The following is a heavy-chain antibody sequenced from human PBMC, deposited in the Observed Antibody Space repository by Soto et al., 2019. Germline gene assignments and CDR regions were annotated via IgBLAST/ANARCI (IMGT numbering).Heavy chain of an antibody. CDR2: ISGGGDST. Sequence: EVQLLESGGGLVQPGGSLRLSCAASGFTFSNYAMSWVRQAPGKELEWVSTISGGGDSTYYADSVKGRFTISRDNSTNTLYLQVNSLRAEDTAEYYCAKRSLTPAAMKSPFDYWGQGTLVTVSS. CDR1: GFTFSNYA. CDR3: AKRSLTPAAMKSPFDY. D-gene: IGHD2-2*01. V-gene: IGHV3-23*01. J-gene: IGHJ4*02.